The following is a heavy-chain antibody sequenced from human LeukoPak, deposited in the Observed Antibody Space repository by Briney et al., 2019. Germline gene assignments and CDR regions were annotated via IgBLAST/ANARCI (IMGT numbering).Heavy chain of an antibody. CDR3: ARGFVLGAAKNYFDY. CDR2: ISYDGTNK. J-gene: IGHJ4*02. Sequence: PGRSLRLSCAASGFTFTNYALHWVRQAPGKGLEWVAVISYDGTNKYYADSVKGRFTISRDNSKNTLSLQMNSLRAEDTALYYCARGFVLGAAKNYFDYWVQGALVTVSS. CDR1: GFTFTNYA. D-gene: IGHD2-21*02. V-gene: IGHV3-30-3*01.